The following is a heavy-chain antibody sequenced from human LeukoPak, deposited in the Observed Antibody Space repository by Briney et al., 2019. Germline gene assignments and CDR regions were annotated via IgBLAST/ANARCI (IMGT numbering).Heavy chain of an antibody. Sequence: ASVKVSCKASGYSFTNYGISWVRQAPGQGLEWMGWISPYSGNTKYAEKVQGRVTLTTDTSTTTAYMEVGSLRYDDTAVYYCAREGVGATRAFDIWGQGTMVTVSS. CDR3: AREGVGATRAFDI. V-gene: IGHV1-18*01. D-gene: IGHD1-26*01. CDR2: ISPYSGNT. J-gene: IGHJ3*02. CDR1: GYSFTNYG.